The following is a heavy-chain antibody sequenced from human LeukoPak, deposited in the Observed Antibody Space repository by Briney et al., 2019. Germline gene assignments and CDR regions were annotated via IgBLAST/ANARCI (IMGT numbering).Heavy chain of an antibody. CDR3: AKLKINYYYYMDV. Sequence: GGSLRLSCAASGFTFSSYGMQFSSYGMNWVRQAPGQGLGWVAFIRSDGRNKYYADSVKGRFTISRDNTKNMLYLQMNSRRAEDTAVYYCAKLKINYYYYMDVWGKGTTVIVSS. J-gene: IGHJ6*03. V-gene: IGHV3-30*02. CDR1: GFTFSSYG. D-gene: IGHD3-16*01. CDR2: IRSDGRNK.